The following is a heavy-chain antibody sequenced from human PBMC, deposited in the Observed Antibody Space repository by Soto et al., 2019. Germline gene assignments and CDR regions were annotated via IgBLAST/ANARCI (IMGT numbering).Heavy chain of an antibody. J-gene: IGHJ3*01. CDR3: GGGGTSGWLKGAYDV. Sequence: QVQLVQSGAEVKKPGSSVKVSCKASGGTLNKHAITWVRRAPGQGLEWLGGIIPMFGIPNYPQKFQGRVTITADDSTNTSHMELDSLASDVTDGDYCGGGGTSGWLKGAYDVWGQGTMVTVSS. V-gene: IGHV1-69*01. D-gene: IGHD6-13*01. CDR2: IIPMFGIP. CDR1: GGTLNKHA.